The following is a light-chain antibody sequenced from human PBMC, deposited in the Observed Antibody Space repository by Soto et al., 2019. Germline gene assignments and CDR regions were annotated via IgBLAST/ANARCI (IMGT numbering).Light chain of an antibody. V-gene: IGKV1-27*01. CDR3: QKFNTAPIT. CDR2: SAS. Sequence: DIQMTQSPSSLSASVGDRVTITCRASQYISVYLAWYQQKPGKVPKLLSYSASTLQSGVPSRFSGSGSGTDFTLTISSLQPEDVATYYWQKFNTAPITFGQGTRLEIK. J-gene: IGKJ5*01. CDR1: QYISVY.